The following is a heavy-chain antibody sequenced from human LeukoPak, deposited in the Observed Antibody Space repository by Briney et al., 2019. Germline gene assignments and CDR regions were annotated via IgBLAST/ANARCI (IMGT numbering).Heavy chain of an antibody. V-gene: IGHV4/OR15-8*01. CDR1: GVPIASHSW. CDR2: IYHTGGA. Sequence: SETLSLTCAVSGVPIASHSWWSWVRQPPGKGLEWIGEIYHTGGANYKPSLKSRVTMSVDTSNNHFSLKLSSVTAADTAVYYCARATYYDYVWGSYRPREFDYWGQGTLVTVSS. J-gene: IGHJ4*02. D-gene: IGHD3-16*02. CDR3: ARATYYDYVWGSYRPREFDY.